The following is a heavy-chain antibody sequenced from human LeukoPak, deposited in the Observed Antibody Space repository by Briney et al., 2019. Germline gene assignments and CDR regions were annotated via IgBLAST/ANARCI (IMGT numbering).Heavy chain of an antibody. CDR3: ARAGLMVRGVTAAWFDP. CDR2: IIPIFGTA. D-gene: IGHD3-10*01. CDR1: GGTFSSYA. V-gene: IGHV1-69*05. Sequence: SVKVSCKASGGTFSSYAISWVRQAPGQGLEWMGRIIPIFGTANYAQKFQGRVTITTDESTSTAYMELSSLRSEDTAVYYCARAGLMVRGVTAAWFDPWGQGTLVTVSS. J-gene: IGHJ5*02.